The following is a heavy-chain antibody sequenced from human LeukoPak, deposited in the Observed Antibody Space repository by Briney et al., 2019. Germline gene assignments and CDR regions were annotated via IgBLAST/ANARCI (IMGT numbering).Heavy chain of an antibody. CDR3: ARELAYCTNGVCYTPFDY. D-gene: IGHD2-8*01. J-gene: IGHJ4*02. CDR2: ISYDGSNK. CDR1: GFTFSSYA. V-gene: IGHV3-30*01. Sequence: GGSLRLSCAASGFTFSSYAMHWVRQAPGEGLEWVAVISYDGSNKYYADSVKGRFTISRDNSKNTLYLQMNSLRAEDTAVYYCARELAYCTNGVCYTPFDYWGQGTLVTVSS.